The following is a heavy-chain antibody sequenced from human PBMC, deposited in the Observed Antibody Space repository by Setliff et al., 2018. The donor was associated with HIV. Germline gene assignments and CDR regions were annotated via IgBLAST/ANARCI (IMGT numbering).Heavy chain of an antibody. CDR1: GGSINPYY. V-gene: IGHV4-59*08. CDR2: IYYTGST. J-gene: IGHJ4*02. D-gene: IGHD3-3*01. CDR3: ARHVSVGPTYYYDS. Sequence: PSETLSLTCTVSGGSINPYYWIWIRQPPGKRLEWIGFIYYTGSTHYHPSLKSRVSMSLDTSKNQFSLSLSSVTAADTAIYYCARHVSVGPTYYYDSWGQGTLVTVSS.